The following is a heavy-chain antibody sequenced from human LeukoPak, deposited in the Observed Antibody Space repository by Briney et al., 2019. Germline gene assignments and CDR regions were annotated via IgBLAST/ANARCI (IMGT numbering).Heavy chain of an antibody. CDR1: GFIFSSNY. V-gene: IGHV3-53*01. CDR2: IFSGGST. Sequence: GGSLRLSCAASGFIFSSNYMAWVRQAPGKGLEWVSVIFSGGSTYYADSVKGRVTISRDNSKNTLYLQMNNLRGEDTAVYYCARVGPTRSDFDYWGQGTLVTVSS. CDR3: ARVGPTRSDFDY. D-gene: IGHD1-26*01. J-gene: IGHJ4*02.